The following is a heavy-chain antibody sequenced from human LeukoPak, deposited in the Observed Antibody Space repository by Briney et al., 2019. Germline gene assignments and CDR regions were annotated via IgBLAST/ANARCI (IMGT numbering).Heavy chain of an antibody. CDR2: ISSSGSTI. CDR1: GFTFSSYE. CDR3: ASVDNWNDPSTPYAFDI. V-gene: IGHV3-48*03. Sequence: GRSLRLPCAASGFTFSSYEMNWVRQAPGKGLEWVSYISSSGSTIYYADSVKGRFTISRDNAKNSLYLQMNSLRAEDTALYYCASVDNWNDPSTPYAFDIWGQGTMVTVSS. J-gene: IGHJ3*02. D-gene: IGHD1-20*01.